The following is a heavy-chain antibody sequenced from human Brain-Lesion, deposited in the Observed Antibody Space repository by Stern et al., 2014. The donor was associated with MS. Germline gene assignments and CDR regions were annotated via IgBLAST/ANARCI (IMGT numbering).Heavy chain of an antibody. CDR3: ARHQLGYGYAYLRY. V-gene: IGHV4-39*01. CDR1: GDSLSSSTFY. CDR2: VYYSGNT. J-gene: IGHJ4*02. D-gene: IGHD5-18*01. Sequence: QMQLQESGPGLVKPSDTLSLTCSVSGDSLSSSTFYWGWLRQPPGKGPEWIGSVYYSGNTYYHPSLNSRVTISVDTPKNRFPRRLTSVTAADTAVYYCARHQLGYGYAYLRYWGQGTLVTVSS.